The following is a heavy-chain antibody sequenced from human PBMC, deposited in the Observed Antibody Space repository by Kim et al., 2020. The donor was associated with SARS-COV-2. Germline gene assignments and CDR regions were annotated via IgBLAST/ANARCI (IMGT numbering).Heavy chain of an antibody. CDR2: IYYRGST. J-gene: IGHJ2*01. CDR3: ARGFDL. V-gene: IGHV4-59*09. Sequence: IYYRGSTNYNPSRKSRVTISVDTSKNQFSLKLSSVTAADTAVYYCARGFDLWGRGTLVTVSS.